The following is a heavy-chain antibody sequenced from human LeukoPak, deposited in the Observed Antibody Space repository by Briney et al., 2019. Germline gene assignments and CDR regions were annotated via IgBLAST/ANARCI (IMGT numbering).Heavy chain of an antibody. D-gene: IGHD2-21*02. J-gene: IGHJ4*02. CDR1: GLPFSRYL. Sequence: GGSLTLSCAASGLPFSRYLIYWVREARGEGLVWVARFISDVSTTRTADSVRGGFTTSKDNAKNTLYLKTNSLRAEDTAVYYCARASYCGGDCYLFDYWGQGTLVTASS. CDR2: FISDVSTT. V-gene: IGHV3-74*01. CDR3: ARASYCGGDCYLFDY.